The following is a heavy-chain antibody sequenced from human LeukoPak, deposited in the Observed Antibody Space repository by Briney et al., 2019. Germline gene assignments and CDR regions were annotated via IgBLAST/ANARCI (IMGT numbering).Heavy chain of an antibody. J-gene: IGHJ5*02. Sequence: GGSLRLSCAASGFTLNNYWMSWVRQAPGKGLEWVANIKQDGSEKYYVDSVKGRFTISRDNAKNSVYLQMHSLRAEDTAVYYCARDRPGYSYGYPQGSWGQGTLVTVSS. CDR3: ARDRPGYSYGYPQGS. D-gene: IGHD5-18*01. V-gene: IGHV3-7*01. CDR1: GFTLNNYW. CDR2: IKQDGSEK.